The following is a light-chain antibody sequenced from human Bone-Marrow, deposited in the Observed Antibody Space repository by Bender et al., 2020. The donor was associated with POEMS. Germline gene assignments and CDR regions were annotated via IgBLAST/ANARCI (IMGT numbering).Light chain of an antibody. CDR2: LNSDGNH. Sequence: QVVLTQSPSASASLGASVKLTCSLSSGHSSFAIAWHQQQPGKGPRYLMNLNSDGNHRKGDGIPDHFSGSSSGAERYLTISSLESEDEADYYCQTWGTGLLVFGGGTKLTVL. J-gene: IGLJ2*01. CDR1: SGHSSFA. V-gene: IGLV4-69*01. CDR3: QTWGTGLLV.